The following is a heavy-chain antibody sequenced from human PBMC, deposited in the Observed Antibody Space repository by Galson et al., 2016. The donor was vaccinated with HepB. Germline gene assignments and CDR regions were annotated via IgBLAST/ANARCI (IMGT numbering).Heavy chain of an antibody. CDR1: GFRFSVNA. D-gene: IGHD3-9*01. CDR2: ISKDGNNK. V-gene: IGHV3-30*03. J-gene: IGHJ6*01. Sequence: SLRLSCAASGFRFSVNAMHWVRQPPGKGLEWVAVISKDGNNKNYADSFKGRFTVSRDNSKRTVYLQIDSLRLEDTAKYYCARDILQMYEQTYHYYGMDVWGQGTTVSVSS. CDR3: ARDILQMYEQTYHYYGMDV.